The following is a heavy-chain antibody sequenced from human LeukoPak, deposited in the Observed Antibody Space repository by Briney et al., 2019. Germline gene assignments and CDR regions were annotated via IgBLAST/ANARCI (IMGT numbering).Heavy chain of an antibody. V-gene: IGHV1-69*13. J-gene: IGHJ6*03. D-gene: IGHD3-10*01. CDR1: GGTFRSYA. CDR3: ARAMVRGVFYYYYMDV. Sequence: GASVKVSCKASGGTFRSYAISWVRQAPGQGLEWMGGIIPIFGTANYAQKFQGRVTITADESTSTAYMELNSLRSEDTAVYYCARAMVRGVFYYYYMDVWGKGTTVTISS. CDR2: IIPIFGTA.